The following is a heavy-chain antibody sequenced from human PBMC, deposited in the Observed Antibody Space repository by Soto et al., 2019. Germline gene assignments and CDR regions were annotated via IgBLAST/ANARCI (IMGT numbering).Heavy chain of an antibody. D-gene: IGHD1-26*01. CDR1: GGSISSSSYY. CDR2: IYYSGST. CDR3: ARHRGPSADPFDP. V-gene: IGHV4-39*01. Sequence: SETLSLTCTVSGGSISSSSYYWGWIRQPPGKGLEWIGSIYYSGSTYYNPSLKSRVTISVDTSKNQFSLKLSSVTAADTAVYYCARHRGPSADPFDPWGQGTLVTVSS. J-gene: IGHJ5*02.